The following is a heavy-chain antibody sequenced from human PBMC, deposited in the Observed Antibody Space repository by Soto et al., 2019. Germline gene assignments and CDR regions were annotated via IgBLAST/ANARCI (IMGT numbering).Heavy chain of an antibody. D-gene: IGHD3-3*01. CDR1: GFSLSTSGVG. J-gene: IGHJ6*02. Sequence: SGPTLVNPTQTLTLTCTFSGFSLSTSGVGVGWIRQPPGKALEWLALIYWNDDKRYSPSLKSRLTITKDTSKNQVVLTMTNMDPVDTATYYCAHRTEEVRFLKWLSPKAYYYGMDVWGQGTTVTVSS. CDR3: AHRTEEVRFLKWLSPKAYYYGMDV. V-gene: IGHV2-5*01. CDR2: IYWNDDK.